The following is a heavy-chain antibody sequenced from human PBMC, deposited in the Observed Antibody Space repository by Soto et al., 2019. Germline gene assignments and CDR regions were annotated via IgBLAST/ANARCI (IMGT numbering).Heavy chain of an antibody. CDR2: IKHDGGET. D-gene: IGHD2-15*01. V-gene: IGHV3-7*01. CDR1: GFTFSNFW. Sequence: GGSLRLSCAASGFTFSNFWMSWVRQAPGKGLEWVANIKHDGGETYYVDSVKGRFTISRDNAKNSLYLQMYSLRAEDKGAYYCAREGDCSGGSCYSGLHSWGQGTLVTVSS. CDR3: AREGDCSGGSCYSGLHS. J-gene: IGHJ5*02.